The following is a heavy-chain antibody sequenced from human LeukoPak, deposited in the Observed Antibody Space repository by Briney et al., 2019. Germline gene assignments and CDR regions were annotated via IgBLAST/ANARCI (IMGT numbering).Heavy chain of an antibody. D-gene: IGHD6-13*01. J-gene: IGHJ4*02. V-gene: IGHV1-2*02. CDR3: ARIERVMPGMPSAGLGF. CDR2: ISPNSGDT. CDR1: GYTFTGYY. Sequence: ASVKVSCKASGYTFTGYYIHWVRQAPGQGLEWMGWISPNSGDTNYEQKSQGRVTLTRDTSIRTAYMELSRLRFDDTAVYYCARIERVMPGMPSAGLGFWGQGTLVSVSS.